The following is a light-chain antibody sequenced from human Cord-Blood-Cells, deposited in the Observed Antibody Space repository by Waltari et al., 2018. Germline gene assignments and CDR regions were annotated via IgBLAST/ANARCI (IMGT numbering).Light chain of an antibody. Sequence: DLAMTQSPLSLPVASGEAASISCRSRQRLLHSNGYNYLDWYLQKPGQSPQLLIYLGSNRASGVPDRFSGSGSGTDFTLKISRVEAEDVGVYYCMQALQTPNTFGQGTKLEIK. CDR1: QRLLHSNGYNY. V-gene: IGKV2-28*01. CDR3: MQALQTPNT. J-gene: IGKJ2*01. CDR2: LGS.